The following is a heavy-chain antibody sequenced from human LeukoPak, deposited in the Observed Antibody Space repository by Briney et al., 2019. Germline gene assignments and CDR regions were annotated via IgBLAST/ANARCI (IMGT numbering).Heavy chain of an antibody. CDR1: GYTLTELS. D-gene: IGHD3-10*01. J-gene: IGHJ4*02. CDR3: ATEKDITVVRGVIIPKRRGSFDY. Sequence: ASVKVSCKVSGYTLTELSMHWVRQAPGKGLEWMGGFDPEDGETIYAQKFQGRVTMTEDTSTDTAYMELSSLRSEDTAVYYCATEKDITVVRGVIIPKRRGSFDYWGQGTLVTVSS. CDR2: FDPEDGET. V-gene: IGHV1-24*01.